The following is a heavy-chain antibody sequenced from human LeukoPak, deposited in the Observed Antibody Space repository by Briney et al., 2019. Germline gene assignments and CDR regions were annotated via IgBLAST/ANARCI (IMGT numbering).Heavy chain of an antibody. V-gene: IGHV1-2*02. CDR1: GYTFTVYY. CDR3: ARQIIDPSGTRHWFDP. J-gene: IGHJ5*02. D-gene: IGHD2-2*01. CDR2: INPNSGAT. Sequence: ASVKVSCKASGYTFTVYYLHWLRQAPGQGLQWIGYINPNSGATDSARGFQGRVTMTRDTSITTIYMELSSLRSDDTAIYYCARQIIDPSGTRHWFDPWGLGTLVTVS.